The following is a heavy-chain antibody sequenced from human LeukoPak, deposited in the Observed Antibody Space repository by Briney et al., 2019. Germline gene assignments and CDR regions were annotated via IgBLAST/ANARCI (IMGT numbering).Heavy chain of an antibody. J-gene: IGHJ4*02. D-gene: IGHD4-23*01. CDR1: GGSFSDYY. V-gene: IGHV4-34*01. Sequence: SETLSLTCAVYGGSFSDYYWSWIRQPPGKGLEWIGEINHSGNSNYNPSLKSRVTISVDTSKNQFSLKLSSVTAADTAVYYCARGSDYGANLIDCWGQGTLVTVSS. CDR2: INHSGNS. CDR3: ARGSDYGANLIDC.